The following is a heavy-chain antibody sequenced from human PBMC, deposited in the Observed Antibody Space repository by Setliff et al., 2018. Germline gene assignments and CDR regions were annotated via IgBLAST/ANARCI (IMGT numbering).Heavy chain of an antibody. CDR3: ARDNNYYDRSGYYSGHDV. Sequence: PGGSLRLSCAASGFTFSGYYMQWVRQAPGKGLEWVAFIRYDGSNKYYADSVKGRFTISRDNSKNTLYLQMNSLRAEDTAVYYCARDNNYYDRSGYYSGHDVWGQGILVTVSS. CDR1: GFTFSGYY. J-gene: IGHJ4*03. CDR2: IRYDGSNK. D-gene: IGHD3-22*01. V-gene: IGHV3-30*02.